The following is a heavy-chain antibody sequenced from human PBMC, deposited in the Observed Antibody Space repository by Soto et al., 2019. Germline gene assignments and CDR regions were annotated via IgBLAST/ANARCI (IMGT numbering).Heavy chain of an antibody. Sequence: EVQLVESGGGLVPPGGSVRLSCAASGFIFKMYWMHWVRQSPGKGLVWISRIYNDGTYSDYADSVRGRFTISRDNVNDALYLQMNNLRAEGSGLYYCTRGPRPISTGTGAYWGQGTQGTVSS. CDR1: GFIFKMYW. CDR2: IYNDGTYS. V-gene: IGHV3-74*01. D-gene: IGHD3-10*01. J-gene: IGHJ4*02. CDR3: TRGPRPISTGTGAY.